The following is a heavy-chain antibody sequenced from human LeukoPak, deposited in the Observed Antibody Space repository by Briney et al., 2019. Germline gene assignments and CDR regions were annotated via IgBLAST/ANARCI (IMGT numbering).Heavy chain of an antibody. CDR3: ARLVDAFDI. V-gene: IGHV4-59*08. Sequence: SETLSLTCTVSGGSISSYYWSWLRQPPGKGLEWTGYIYYSGSTNYNPSLKSRVTISVDTSKNQFSLKLSSVTAADTAVYYCARLVDAFDIWGQGTMVTVSS. CDR1: GGSISSYY. CDR2: IYYSGST. J-gene: IGHJ3*02.